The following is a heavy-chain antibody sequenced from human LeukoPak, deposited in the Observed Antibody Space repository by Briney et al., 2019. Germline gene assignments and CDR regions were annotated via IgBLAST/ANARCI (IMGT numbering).Heavy chain of an antibody. D-gene: IGHD5-24*01. V-gene: IGHV3-23*01. CDR1: GFTFSSYG. J-gene: IGHJ4*02. CDR3: AKDLRSRNGPDARFDS. Sequence: GRSLRLSCAASGFTFSSYGMHWVRQAPGKGLEWVSGFSGGGSTYYADSVKGRFIISRDKSKNTLYLEMNSLRAEDTALYYCAKDLRSRNGPDARFDSWGQGTQVTVSS. CDR2: FSGGGST.